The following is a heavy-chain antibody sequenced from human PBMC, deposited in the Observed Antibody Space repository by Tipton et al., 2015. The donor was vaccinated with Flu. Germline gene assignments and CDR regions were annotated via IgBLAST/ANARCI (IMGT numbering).Heavy chain of an antibody. CDR3: ARDHPPRSTGHGEITDYFGVDV. J-gene: IGHJ6*02. Sequence: QLVQSGGGLVKPGGYLRLSCAASGFTFSDDHMSWIRQAPGKGLEWISHISSSGSTINYADSVKGRFTISRDNAKNSLYLQMNSLRPEDTAVYYCARDHPPRSTGHGEITDYFGVDVWGQGTTVTVSS. CDR2: ISSSGSTI. CDR1: GFTFSDDH. V-gene: IGHV3-11*01. D-gene: IGHD3-10*01.